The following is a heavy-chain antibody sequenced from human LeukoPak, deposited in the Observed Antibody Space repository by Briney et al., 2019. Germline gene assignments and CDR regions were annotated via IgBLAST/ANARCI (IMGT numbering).Heavy chain of an antibody. CDR3: ARGYYSDAFEI. CDR2: IYYSGST. CDR1: GGSISSYY. D-gene: IGHD3-10*01. J-gene: IGHJ3*02. V-gene: IGHV4-59*08. Sequence: KPSETLSLTCTVSGGSISSYYWSWIRQPPGKGLEWIGYIYYSGSTNYNPSLKSRVTISVDTSKNQFSLQLSSVTAADTAVYFCARGYYSDAFEIWGQGTMVTVSS.